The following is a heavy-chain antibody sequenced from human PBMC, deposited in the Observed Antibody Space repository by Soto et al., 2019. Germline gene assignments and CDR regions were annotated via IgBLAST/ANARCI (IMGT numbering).Heavy chain of an antibody. CDR2: ISYDGSNK. CDR1: GFTFSRYA. J-gene: IGHJ6*02. D-gene: IGHD6-13*01. CDR3: ARVPTIAASGGYYYYYYGMDV. Sequence: GGSLRLSCAASGFTFSRYAMNWVRQAPGKGLEWVAVISYDGSNKYYAESVKGRFTISRDNSKNTLYVQMNSLRAEDTAVYYCARVPTIAASGGYYYYYYGMDVWGQGTTVTVSS. V-gene: IGHV3-30-3*01.